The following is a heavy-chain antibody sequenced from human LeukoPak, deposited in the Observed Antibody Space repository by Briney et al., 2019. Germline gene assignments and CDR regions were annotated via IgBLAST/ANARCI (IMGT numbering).Heavy chain of an antibody. CDR3: ASQNCGGDCYEFDH. CDR2: IGGSGGST. Sequence: GGSLRLSCAASGFTFSSYWMSWVRQAPGKGLEWVSAIGGSGGSTFYAESVKGRFIISRDNSENTLYLQMNSLRAEDTAVYYCASQNCGGDCYEFDHWGQGTLVTVSS. D-gene: IGHD2-21*02. J-gene: IGHJ4*02. V-gene: IGHV3-23*01. CDR1: GFTFSSYW.